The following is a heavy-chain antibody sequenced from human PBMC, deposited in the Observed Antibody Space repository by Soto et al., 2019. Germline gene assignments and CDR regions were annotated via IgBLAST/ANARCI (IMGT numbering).Heavy chain of an antibody. CDR1: GGTFSSYA. CDR2: IIPIFGTA. Sequence: QVQLVQSGAEVKKPGSSVKVSCKASGGTFSSYAISWVRQAPGQGLEWMGGIIPIFGTANYAQKFQGRVTITADKSTSTAYMELSSLRSEDTAVYYCASEYSSSSGPDYYYGMDVWGQGTTVPVSS. D-gene: IGHD6-6*01. CDR3: ASEYSSSSGPDYYYGMDV. J-gene: IGHJ6*02. V-gene: IGHV1-69*06.